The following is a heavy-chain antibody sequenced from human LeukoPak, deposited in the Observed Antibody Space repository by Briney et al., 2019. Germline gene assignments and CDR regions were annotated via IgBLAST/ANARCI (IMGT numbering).Heavy chain of an antibody. CDR3: AREADYGDLGHFDY. Sequence: ASVKVSCKASGYTFTGYYMHWVRQAPGQGLEWMGWINPNSGGTNYAQKFQGRVTMTRDTSISTAYMELSRLRSDDTAVYYCAREADYGDLGHFDYWGQGTLVTVSS. CDR2: INPNSGGT. V-gene: IGHV1-2*02. D-gene: IGHD4-17*01. J-gene: IGHJ4*02. CDR1: GYTFTGYY.